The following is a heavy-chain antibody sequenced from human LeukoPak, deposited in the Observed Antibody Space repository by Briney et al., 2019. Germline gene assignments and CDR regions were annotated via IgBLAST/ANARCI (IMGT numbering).Heavy chain of an antibody. CDR1: GFTFSSYA. CDR2: ISGSGGST. V-gene: IGHV3-23*01. J-gene: IGHJ4*02. CDR3: AKDRGELTY. Sequence: PGGSLRLSCAASGFTFSSYAMSWVRQAPGKELEWVAAISGSGGSTYYADSVKGRFTISRDNSKNTLYLQMSSLRAEDTAVYYCAKDRGELTYWGQGTLVTVSS. D-gene: IGHD1-26*01.